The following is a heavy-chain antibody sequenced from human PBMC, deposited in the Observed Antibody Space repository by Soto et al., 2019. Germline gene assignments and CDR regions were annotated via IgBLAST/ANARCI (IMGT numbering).Heavy chain of an antibody. J-gene: IGHJ6*02. CDR2: IYYSGST. CDR1: DGSISSGDYY. Sequence: PSGPLLLTWTVSDGSISSGDYYWNRIRQPPGKGLEWIGYIYYSGSTDYNPSLQSRVIISVDTSKNLVSLKLSSVTAADTAVYYCARDGHGMDVWGQGTTVTVSS. CDR3: ARDGHGMDV. V-gene: IGHV4-30-4*02.